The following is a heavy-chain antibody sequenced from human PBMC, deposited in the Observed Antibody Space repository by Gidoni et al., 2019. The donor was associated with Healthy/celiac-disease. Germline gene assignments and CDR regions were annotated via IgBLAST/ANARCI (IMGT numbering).Heavy chain of an antibody. J-gene: IGHJ4*02. CDR3: ARSGAVAGTSEVFDY. CDR2: IYYSGST. CDR1: GGSIRRGGYY. V-gene: IGHV4-31*03. Sequence: QVQLQESGPGLVKPSQTLSLTCTVSGGSIRRGGYYWSWIRQHPGKGLEWIGYIYYSGSTYYNPSLKSRVTISVDTSKNQFSLKLSSVTAADTAVYYCARSGAVAGTSEVFDYWGQGTLVTVSS. D-gene: IGHD6-19*01.